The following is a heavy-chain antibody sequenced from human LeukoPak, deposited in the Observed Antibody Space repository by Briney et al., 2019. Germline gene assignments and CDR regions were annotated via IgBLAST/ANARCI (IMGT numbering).Heavy chain of an antibody. CDR2: ISGSGGST. Sequence: GGSLRLSCAASGFTFSSYAMSWVRQAPGKGLEWVSAISGSGGSTYYADSVKGRFTISRDNSKNTLYLQMNSLRAEDTAVYYCAKRRDYGDYEPYYFDYWGRGTLVTVSS. CDR1: GFTFSSYA. CDR3: AKRRDYGDYEPYYFDY. V-gene: IGHV3-23*01. D-gene: IGHD4-17*01. J-gene: IGHJ4*02.